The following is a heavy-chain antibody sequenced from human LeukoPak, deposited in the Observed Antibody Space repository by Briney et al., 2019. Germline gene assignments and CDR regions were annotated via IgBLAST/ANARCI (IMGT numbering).Heavy chain of an antibody. V-gene: IGHV3-48*03. CDR2: ISSSGSTR. Sequence: PGGSLRLSCAASGFTFNSYEMNWVRQAPGKALEWVSYISSSGSTRYYADSVQGRFTLSRDNAKNSLSLQMNSLRAEDTAIYYCARQGYSSSWAKYYYYMDVWGKGTTVTVSS. D-gene: IGHD6-13*01. CDR1: GFTFNSYE. J-gene: IGHJ6*03. CDR3: ARQGYSSSWAKYYYYMDV.